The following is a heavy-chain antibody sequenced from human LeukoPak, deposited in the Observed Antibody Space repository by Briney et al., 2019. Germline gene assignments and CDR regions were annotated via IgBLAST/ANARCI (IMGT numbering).Heavy chain of an antibody. CDR3: AKGEVYLWSPVDY. D-gene: IGHD3-10*01. CDR2: ISWNSGSI. J-gene: IGHJ4*02. Sequence: PGGSLRLSCAASGFTFDDYAMHWVRQAPGKGLEWVSGISWNSGSIGYAGSVKGRFTIPRDNAKNSLYLQMNSLRDEDTALYYCAKGEVYLWSPVDYWGQGTLVTVSS. V-gene: IGHV3-9*01. CDR1: GFTFDDYA.